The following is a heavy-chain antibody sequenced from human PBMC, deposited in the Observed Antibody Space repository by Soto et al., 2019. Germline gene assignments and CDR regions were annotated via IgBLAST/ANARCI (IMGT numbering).Heavy chain of an antibody. CDR1: GGSINIGSYF. CDR2: IYYSGST. Sequence: PSETLSLTCSVSGGSINIGSYFWGWVRQPPGKGLEWIGSIYYSGSTYYNPSLRSRVTISVDTSKNQFSLKLSSVTAADTAVFYCARHYSSGSRNWFDPWGQGTLVTVS. V-gene: IGHV4-39*01. D-gene: IGHD6-19*01. CDR3: ARHYSSGSRNWFDP. J-gene: IGHJ5*02.